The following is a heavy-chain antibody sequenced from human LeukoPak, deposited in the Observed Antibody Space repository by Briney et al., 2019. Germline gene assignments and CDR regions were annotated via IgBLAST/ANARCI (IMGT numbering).Heavy chain of an antibody. CDR3: ARGPGYSSGWYVLSVDY. D-gene: IGHD6-19*01. J-gene: IGHJ4*02. Sequence: GGSLRLSCSASGFTFSSYAMHWVRQAPGKGLEWVAVISYDGSIKYYADSVKGRFTTSRDNSKNMLYLQMNSLSAEDTAVYYCARGPGYSSGWYVLSVDYWGQGTLVTVSS. V-gene: IGHV3-30-3*01. CDR2: ISYDGSIK. CDR1: GFTFSSYA.